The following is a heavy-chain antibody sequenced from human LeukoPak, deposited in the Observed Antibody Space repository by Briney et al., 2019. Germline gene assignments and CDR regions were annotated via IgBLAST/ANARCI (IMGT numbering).Heavy chain of an antibody. CDR3: AYPRGYSYGSYGMDV. CDR2: INPNSGGT. CDR1: GYTFTGYY. V-gene: IGHV1-2*02. Sequence: ASLKASSKASGYTFTGYYMQWVRQAPGQGLEWMGWINPNSGGTNYAQKFQGRVTMTRDTSISTAYMELSRLRSDDTAVYYCAYPRGYSYGSYGMDVWGQGTTVTVSS. D-gene: IGHD5-18*01. J-gene: IGHJ6*02.